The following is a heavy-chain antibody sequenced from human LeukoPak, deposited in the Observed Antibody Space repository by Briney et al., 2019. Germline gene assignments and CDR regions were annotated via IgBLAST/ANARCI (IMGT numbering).Heavy chain of an antibody. V-gene: IGHV3-30-3*01. J-gene: IGHJ3*02. CDR1: GFTFSNYA. CDR2: ISYDGSNK. D-gene: IGHD6-13*01. Sequence: GGSLRLSCTASGFTFSNYAMHWVRQAPGKGLEWVAVISYDGSNKYYADSVKGRFTISRDNSKNTLYLQMNSLRAEDTAVYYCARGVGSSSWSRQNDAFDIWGQGTMVTVSS. CDR3: ARGVGSSSWSRQNDAFDI.